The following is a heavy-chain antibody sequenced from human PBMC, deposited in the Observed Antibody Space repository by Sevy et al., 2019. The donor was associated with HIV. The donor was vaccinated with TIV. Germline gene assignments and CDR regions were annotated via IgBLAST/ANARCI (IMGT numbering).Heavy chain of an antibody. CDR1: GYTLTEFA. CDR2: FDPEDDET. D-gene: IGHD3-22*01. J-gene: IGHJ4*02. CDR3: ATTKDYYERSAYPVDY. Sequence: ASVKVSCRVSGYTLTEFAMHWVRQAPGKGLEWMGTFDPEDDETMYAQKFQGRVTLTADTSTDTAYMELSSLRSEETAVYYCATTKDYYERSAYPVDYWGQGTLVTVSS. V-gene: IGHV1-24*01.